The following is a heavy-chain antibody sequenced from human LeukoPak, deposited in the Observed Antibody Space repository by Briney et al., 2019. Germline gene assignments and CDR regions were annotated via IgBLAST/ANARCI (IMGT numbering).Heavy chain of an antibody. CDR3: ARGRYSSSINSMDV. J-gene: IGHJ6*02. CDR1: GGTFSSYT. Sequence: ASVKVSCKASGGTFSSYTIGWVRQAPGQGLEWMGGIIPIFGTANYAQKFQGRVTITADESTSTAYMELSSLRSEDTAVYYCARGRYSSSINSMDVWGQGTTVTVSS. V-gene: IGHV1-69*13. CDR2: IIPIFGTA. D-gene: IGHD6-6*01.